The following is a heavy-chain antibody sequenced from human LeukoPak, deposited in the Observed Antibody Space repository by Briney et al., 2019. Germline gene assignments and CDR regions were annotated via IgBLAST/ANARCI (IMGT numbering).Heavy chain of an antibody. CDR2: ISNDGSRT. Sequence: GGSLRLSRATSVFTFTTFWMHWVRQAPGKGRVWVTRISNDGSRTNYADSVKGRFTISRDNAKNTVYLQMNSLRVEDTAIYYCGRDPFNGAYSEGYYYYYMDVWGKGTTVSVSS. CDR1: VFTFTTFW. J-gene: IGHJ6*03. V-gene: IGHV3-74*01. CDR3: GRDPFNGAYSEGYYYYYMDV. D-gene: IGHD2-15*01.